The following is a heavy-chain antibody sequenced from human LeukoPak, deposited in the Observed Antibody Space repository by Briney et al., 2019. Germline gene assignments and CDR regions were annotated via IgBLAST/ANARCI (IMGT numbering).Heavy chain of an antibody. Sequence: SETLSLTCSVSGGSISSNYWSWFRQPPGKGLEWIGYIDYSGSTTYKPSLKSRVTISVETPRTQSSLKLTSVTAADTAVYYCASQSTSGSALSYFDYWGQGTLVNVSS. CDR1: GGSISSNY. J-gene: IGHJ4*02. V-gene: IGHV4-59*08. CDR3: ASQSTSGSALSYFDY. D-gene: IGHD2-8*01. CDR2: IDYSGST.